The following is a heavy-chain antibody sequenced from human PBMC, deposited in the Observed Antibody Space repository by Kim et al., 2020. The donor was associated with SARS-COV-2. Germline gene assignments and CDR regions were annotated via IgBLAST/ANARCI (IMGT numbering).Heavy chain of an antibody. D-gene: IGHD3-22*01. CDR2: ISGSGGST. CDR1: GFTFSSYA. Sequence: GGSLRLSCAASGFTFSSYAMSWVRQAPGKGLEWVSAISGSGGSTYYADSVKGRFTISRDNSKNTLYLQMNSLRAEDTAVYYCAKVHYDSSGYYFAGFEYFQHWGQGTLVTVSS. CDR3: AKVHYDSSGYYFAGFEYFQH. V-gene: IGHV3-23*01. J-gene: IGHJ1*01.